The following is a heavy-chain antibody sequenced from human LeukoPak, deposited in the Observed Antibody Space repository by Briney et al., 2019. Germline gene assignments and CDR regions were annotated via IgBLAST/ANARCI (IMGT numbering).Heavy chain of an antibody. V-gene: IGHV4-59*08. CDR3: ARYRRWLQRYYFDY. J-gene: IGHJ4*02. CDR1: GGSISSYY. CDR2: IYYSGST. D-gene: IGHD5-24*01. Sequence: SETLSLTCTVSGGSISSYYWSWIRQPPGKGLEWIGYIYYSGSTNYNPSLKSRVTISVDTSKNQFSLKLSSVTAADTAVYYCARYRRWLQRYYFDYWGQGTLVTVSS.